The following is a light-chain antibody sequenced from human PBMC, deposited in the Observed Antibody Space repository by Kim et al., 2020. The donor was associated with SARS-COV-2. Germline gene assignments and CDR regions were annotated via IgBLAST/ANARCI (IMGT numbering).Light chain of an antibody. V-gene: IGKV3-15*01. CDR2: GAS. CDR1: QSVSSN. CDR3: QQYNDWTPLT. J-gene: IGKJ4*01. Sequence: SPGQRVTLSCRASQSVSSNVAWYQQKPGQAPRLLIYGASTRATGVPGRFSGSGSGTEFTLTISSLQSEDFALYYCQQYNDWTPLTFGGGTKVDIK.